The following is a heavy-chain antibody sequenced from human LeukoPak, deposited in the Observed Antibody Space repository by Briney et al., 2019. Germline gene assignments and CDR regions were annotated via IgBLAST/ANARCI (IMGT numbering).Heavy chain of an antibody. CDR2: ISSSSSYI. CDR3: ASATVTKNKRNAFDI. J-gene: IGHJ3*02. D-gene: IGHD4-17*01. Sequence: GGSLRHSCAASGFTFSSYSMNWVRQAPGKGLEWVSSISSSSSYIYYADSVKGRFTISRDNAKNSLYLQMNSLRAEDTAVYYCASATVTKNKRNAFDIWGQGTMVTVSS. V-gene: IGHV3-21*01. CDR1: GFTFSSYS.